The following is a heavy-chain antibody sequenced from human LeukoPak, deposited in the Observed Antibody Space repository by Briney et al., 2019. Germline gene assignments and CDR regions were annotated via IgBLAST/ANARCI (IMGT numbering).Heavy chain of an antibody. J-gene: IGHJ6*02. CDR1: GFTFSSYA. CDR2: ISGAGGST. Sequence: QPGGSLRLSCGASGFTFSSYAMHWVRQAPGKGLEWVSGISGAGGSTYYTDSVKGRFTISRDNSKNTLYLQMNSLRAEDTAVYYCAKCPRNYYYGMDVWGQGTTVTVSS. V-gene: IGHV3-23*01. CDR3: AKCPRNYYYGMDV.